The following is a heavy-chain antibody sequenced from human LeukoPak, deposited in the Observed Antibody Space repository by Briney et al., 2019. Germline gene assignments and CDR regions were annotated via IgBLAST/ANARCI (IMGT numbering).Heavy chain of an antibody. CDR2: INPNSGGT. CDR3: ARAESGYDYVGYYGMDV. Sequence: ASVKGSCKTSGYTFTVYYMHWVRQAPGQGLEWMGWINPNSGGTNYAQKIQGWVTMTRDTSISTAYMELSRLRSDDTAVYYCARAESGYDYVGYYGMDVWGKGTTVTVSS. J-gene: IGHJ6*04. V-gene: IGHV1-2*04. D-gene: IGHD5-12*01. CDR1: GYTFTVYY.